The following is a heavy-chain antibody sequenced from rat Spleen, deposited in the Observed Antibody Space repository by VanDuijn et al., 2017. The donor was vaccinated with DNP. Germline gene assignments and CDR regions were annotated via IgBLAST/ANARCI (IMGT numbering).Heavy chain of an antibody. CDR3: ARHYYYSSYIYAMDA. D-gene: IGHD1-2*01. CDR2: ISTGGGNT. Sequence: EVQLVESGGGLVQPGRSMKLSCAASGFTFSNYYMAWVRQAPTKGLEWVASISTGGGNTHYRDSVKGRFTISRDNAKSTLYLQMDSLRSEETATYYCARHYYYSSYIYAMDAWGQGTSVTVSS. V-gene: IGHV5S11*01. CDR1: GFTFSNYY. J-gene: IGHJ4*01.